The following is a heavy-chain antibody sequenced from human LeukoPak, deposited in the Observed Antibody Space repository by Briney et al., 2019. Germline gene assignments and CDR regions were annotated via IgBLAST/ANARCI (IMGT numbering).Heavy chain of an antibody. CDR1: GGSFSGYC. J-gene: IGHJ5*02. Sequence: PSETLSLTCAVYGGSFSGYCWSWIRQPPGKGLEWIGEINHSGSTNYNPSLKSRVTISVDTSKNQFSLKLSSVTAADTAVYYCARGILGYCSSTSCSYNWFDPWGQGTLVTVSS. V-gene: IGHV4-34*01. CDR2: INHSGST. D-gene: IGHD2-2*01. CDR3: ARGILGYCSSTSCSYNWFDP.